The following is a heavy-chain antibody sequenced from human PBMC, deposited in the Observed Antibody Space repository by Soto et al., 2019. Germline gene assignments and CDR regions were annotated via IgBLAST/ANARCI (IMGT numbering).Heavy chain of an antibody. Sequence: GSLILSCAASGFTLSTYAMSWGRQAPGKGLEWVSAISTSVGSTYYTDSVKGRFTISRDNSKNTLYLQMNSLRAEDTAVGYCPKGGQSHDYCGPGPLVTVSS. V-gene: IGHV3-23*01. CDR2: ISTSVGST. CDR3: PKGGQSHDY. CDR1: GFTLSTYA. J-gene: IGHJ4*02.